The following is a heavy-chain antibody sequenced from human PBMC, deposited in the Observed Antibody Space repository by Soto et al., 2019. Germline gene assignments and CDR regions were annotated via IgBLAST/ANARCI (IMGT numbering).Heavy chain of an antibody. CDR2: IWYDGNKK. V-gene: IGHV3-30*02. J-gene: IGHJ4*02. Sequence: GGSLRLSCAASGFTFNTYGFHWVRQGPGKGLEWLSVIWYDGNKKDYADSVKGRFTISRDNSKNTMYLQMNSLTAEDTAVYYCAKGPTYYYDSSGYYFDYWGQGTLVTVSS. CDR1: GFTFNTYG. D-gene: IGHD3-22*01. CDR3: AKGPTYYYDSSGYYFDY.